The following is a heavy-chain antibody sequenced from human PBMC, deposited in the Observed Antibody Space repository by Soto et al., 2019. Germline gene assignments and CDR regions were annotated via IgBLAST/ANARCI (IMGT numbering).Heavy chain of an antibody. CDR2: IYYSGST. CDR1: GGSISSSSYY. V-gene: IGHV4-39*01. Sequence: QLQLQESGPGLVKPSETLSLTCTVSGGSISSSSYYWGWIRQPPGKGLEWIGSIYYSGSTYYNPSLKSRVTISVDTSKNQFPLKLSSVTAADTAVYYCARAAAMYGDWFDPWGQGTLVTVSS. J-gene: IGHJ5*02. CDR3: ARAAAMYGDWFDP. D-gene: IGHD2-2*01.